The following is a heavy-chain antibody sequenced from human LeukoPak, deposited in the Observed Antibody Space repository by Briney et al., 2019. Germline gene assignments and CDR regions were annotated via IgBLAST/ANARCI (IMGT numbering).Heavy chain of an antibody. CDR3: ARDCGYQLPPERDAFDI. J-gene: IGHJ3*02. D-gene: IGHD2-2*01. V-gene: IGHV3-21*01. Sequence: GGSLRLSCAAPGFTFSSYSMNWVRQAPGKGLEWVSSISSSSSYIYYADSVKGRFTISRDNAKNSLYLQMNSLRAEDTAVYYCARDCGYQLPPERDAFDIRGQGTMVTVSS. CDR1: GFTFSSYS. CDR2: ISSSSSYI.